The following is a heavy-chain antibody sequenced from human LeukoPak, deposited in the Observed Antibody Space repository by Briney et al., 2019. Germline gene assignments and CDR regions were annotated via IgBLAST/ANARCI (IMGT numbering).Heavy chain of an antibody. D-gene: IGHD3-10*01. CDR2: IKEDGSEK. V-gene: IGHV3-7*01. CDR3: VGSYGSGSYYLGY. CDR1: GFTFSSYW. Sequence: GGSLRLSCAASGFTFSSYWMSWVRQAPGKGLEWVADIKEDGSEKYSVDSVKGRFTISRDNAKNSLYLQMDSLRAEDTAVYYCVGSYGSGSYYLGYWGQGTLVIVSS. J-gene: IGHJ4*02.